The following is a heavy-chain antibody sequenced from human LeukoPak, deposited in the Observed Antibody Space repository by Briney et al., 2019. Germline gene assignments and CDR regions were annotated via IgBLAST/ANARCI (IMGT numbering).Heavy chain of an antibody. V-gene: IGHV3-53*01. D-gene: IGHD2-15*01. CDR3: ARENSYWSGGTCYSFDC. J-gene: IGHJ4*02. Sequence: GGSLRLSCAASGFGVSVNYMNWVRQAPGKGLEWVSVIYSGATTYYADSVKGRFTISRDNSKNTLYLQMNSLRAEDTAVYYCARENSYWSGGTCYSFDCWGQGTLVTVSS. CDR2: IYSGATT. CDR1: GFGVSVNY.